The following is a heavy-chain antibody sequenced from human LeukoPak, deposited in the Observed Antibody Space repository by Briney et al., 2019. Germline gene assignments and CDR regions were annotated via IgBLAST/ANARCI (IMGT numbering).Heavy chain of an antibody. CDR3: ARHGGGYSFDY. Sequence: SETLSLTCSVSGGSFSNYYGSWIRQPPGKGLEWIGYIYNSGSSKYSPSLKSRVTISVDTSKNQFSLKVTSVTAADTAIYYCARHGGGYSFDYWGQGTLVTVSS. CDR2: IYNSGSS. CDR1: GGSFSNYY. J-gene: IGHJ4*02. V-gene: IGHV4-59*08. D-gene: IGHD4-23*01.